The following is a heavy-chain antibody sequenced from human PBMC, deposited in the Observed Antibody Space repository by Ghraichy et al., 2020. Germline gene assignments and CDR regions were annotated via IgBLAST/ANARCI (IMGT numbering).Heavy chain of an antibody. CDR3: ARMGAVTIAVAGKMRRNYYYYYGMDV. CDR1: GGSISSYY. CDR2: IYYSGST. Sequence: SQTLSLTCTVSGGSISSYYWSWIRQPPGKGLEWIGYIYYSGSTNYNPSLKSRVTISVDTSKNQFSLKLSSVTAADTAVYYCARMGAVTIAVAGKMRRNYYYYYGMDVWGQGTTVTVSS. D-gene: IGHD6-19*01. J-gene: IGHJ6*02. V-gene: IGHV4-59*01.